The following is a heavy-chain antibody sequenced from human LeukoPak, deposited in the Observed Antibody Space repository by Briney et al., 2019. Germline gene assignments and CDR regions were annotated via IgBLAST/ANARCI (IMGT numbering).Heavy chain of an antibody. CDR1: GGTFSSYA. J-gene: IGHJ6*02. Sequence: ASVKVSCKASGGTFSSYAISWVRQAPGQGLEWMGRIIPILGIANYAQKFQGRVTITADKSTSTAYMELSSLRSKDTAVYYCARYQAAKTYYYYGMDVWGQGTTVTVSS. V-gene: IGHV1-69*04. CDR2: IIPILGIA. D-gene: IGHD5-18*01. CDR3: ARYQAAKTYYYYGMDV.